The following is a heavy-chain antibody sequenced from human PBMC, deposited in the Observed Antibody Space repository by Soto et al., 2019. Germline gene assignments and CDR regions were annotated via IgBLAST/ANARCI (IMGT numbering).Heavy chain of an antibody. CDR2: LSRGGGST. J-gene: IGHJ3*01. CDR3: ARDGQYRTDGFDV. V-gene: IGHV3-23*01. Sequence: EAQLSESGGDLIQPGGSLRLYCAASGFTYSSHGMSWVRQARGKGLEWIAGLSRGGGSTYYADSVKGRFTISRDNSKNTLDLIMNNLRVEDTALYYCARDGQYRTDGFDVWGQGTMVIVSS. CDR1: GFTYSSHG. D-gene: IGHD5-12*01.